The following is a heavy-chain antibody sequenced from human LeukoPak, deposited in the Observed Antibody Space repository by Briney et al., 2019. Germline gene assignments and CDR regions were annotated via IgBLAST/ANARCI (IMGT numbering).Heavy chain of an antibody. CDR2: IWYDGSNK. V-gene: IGHV3-33*08. CDR1: GFTFSSYA. Sequence: GGSLRLSCAASGFTFSSYAMSWVRQAPGKGLEWVAVIWYDGSNKYYADSVKGRFTISRDNSKNTLYLQMNSLRAEDTAVYYCARDPFGYWGQGTLVTVSS. D-gene: IGHD3-10*01. CDR3: ARDPFGY. J-gene: IGHJ4*02.